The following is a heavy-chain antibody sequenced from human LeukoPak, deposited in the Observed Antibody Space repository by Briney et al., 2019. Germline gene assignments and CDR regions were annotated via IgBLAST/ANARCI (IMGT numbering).Heavy chain of an antibody. D-gene: IGHD3-22*01. CDR2: ISDSGDTI. CDR1: GFTFSDYY. Sequence: GGSLRLSCAASGFTFSDYYMSWIRQAPGKGLEWLSYISDSGDTIYYADSVKGRFTISRDNAKNSLYLQMNSLRAEDTAVYYCARFGTSGYYGDYWGQGTLVTVSS. CDR3: ARFGTSGYYGDY. J-gene: IGHJ4*02. V-gene: IGHV3-11*04.